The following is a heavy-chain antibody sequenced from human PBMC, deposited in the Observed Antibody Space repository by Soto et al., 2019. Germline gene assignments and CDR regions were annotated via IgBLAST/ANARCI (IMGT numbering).Heavy chain of an antibody. V-gene: IGHV1-18*04. J-gene: IGHJ6*02. CDR1: GCTFTSYC. CDR3: ARVHYYDSSTGGMDV. Sequence: ASVKVSCTASGCTFTSYCMCWVAQAPGQGLEWMGWMCVYNGNTLYLQKLRGRVTMTRNTPRSTAYMELSSLRAEDTAVYYCARVHYYDSSTGGMDVWGQGTTVTVSS. D-gene: IGHD3-22*01. CDR2: MCVYNGNT.